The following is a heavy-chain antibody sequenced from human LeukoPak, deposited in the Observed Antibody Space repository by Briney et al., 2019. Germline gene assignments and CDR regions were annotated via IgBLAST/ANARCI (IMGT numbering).Heavy chain of an antibody. D-gene: IGHD2-2*01. CDR2: ISYDGSNK. CDR1: GFTFSSYA. J-gene: IGHJ6*02. CDR3: ARDPVAPDYYYYGMDV. Sequence: PGRSLRLSCAASGFTFSSYAMHWVRQAPGKGLEWVAVISYDGSNKYYADSVKGRFTISRDNSKNTLYLQMNSLGAEDTAVYYCARDPVAPDYYYYGMDVWGQGTTVTVSS. V-gene: IGHV3-30-3*01.